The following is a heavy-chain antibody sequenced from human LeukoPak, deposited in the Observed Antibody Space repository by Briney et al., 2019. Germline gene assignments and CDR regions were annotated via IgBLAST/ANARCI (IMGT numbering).Heavy chain of an antibody. J-gene: IGHJ4*02. V-gene: IGHV3-30*04. Sequence: GGSLRLSCAASGFTFSSYAMHWVRQAPGKGLEWVAVISYDGSNKYYADSVKGRFTISRDNAKNSLYLQMNSLRADDTAVYYCARVWFSSGKIHWGQGTLVTVSS. CDR1: GFTFSSYA. CDR3: ARVWFSSGKIH. CDR2: ISYDGSNK. D-gene: IGHD3-10*01.